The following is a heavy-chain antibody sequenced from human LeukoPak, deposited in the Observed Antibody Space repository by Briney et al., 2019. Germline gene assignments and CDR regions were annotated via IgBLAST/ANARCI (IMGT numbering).Heavy chain of an antibody. D-gene: IGHD3-10*01. V-gene: IGHV3-33*08. J-gene: IGHJ6*03. CDR1: GFTFSIYA. Sequence: PGGSLRLSCAASGFTFSIYAMHWVRQAPGKGLEWVAVIWYDGSNRYYADSVKGRFTISRDNSRNTLSLQMNSLRAEDTAVYYCARYYYGSGKYYYYYMDVWGKGTTVTVSS. CDR3: ARYYYGSGKYYYYYMDV. CDR2: IWYDGSNR.